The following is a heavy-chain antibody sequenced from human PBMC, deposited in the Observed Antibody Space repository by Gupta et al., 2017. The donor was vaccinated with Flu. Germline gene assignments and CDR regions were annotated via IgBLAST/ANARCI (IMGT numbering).Heavy chain of an antibody. D-gene: IGHD3-3*01. V-gene: IGHV3-23*01. Sequence: EVQLLESGGGLVQPGGSLRLSCAASGFTFSNYAMSWVRQAPGKGLEWVSGVSAGGGTTYSADFVKGRFTISRDNSKNTLYLQMNSLRADDTAVYYCAKSLFHSHWFDPWGQGTLVTVSS. CDR2: VSAGGGTT. CDR3: AKSLFHSHWFDP. CDR1: GFTFSNYA. J-gene: IGHJ5*02.